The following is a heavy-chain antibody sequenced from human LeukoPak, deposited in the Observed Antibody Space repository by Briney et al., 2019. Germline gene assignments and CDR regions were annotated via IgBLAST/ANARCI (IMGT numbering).Heavy chain of an antibody. J-gene: IGHJ5*02. D-gene: IGHD3-3*01. CDR1: GYTFTSYY. CDR3: AASITIFGVWFDP. Sequence: ASVKVSCKASGYTFTSYYMHWVRQAPGQGLEWMGIINPSGGSTSYAQKFQGRVTMTRGTSTSTVYMELSSLRSEDTAVYYCAASITIFGVWFDPWGQGTLVTVSS. V-gene: IGHV1-46*03. CDR2: INPSGGST.